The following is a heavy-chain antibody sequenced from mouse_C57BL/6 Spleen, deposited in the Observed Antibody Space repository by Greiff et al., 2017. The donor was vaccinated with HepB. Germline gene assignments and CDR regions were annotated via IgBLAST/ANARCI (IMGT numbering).Heavy chain of an antibody. V-gene: IGHV1-66*01. CDR2: IYPGSGNT. CDR1: GYSFTSYY. Sequence: QVQLQQSGPELVKPGASVKISCKASGYSFTSYYIHWVKQRPGQGLEWIGWIYPGSGNTKYNEKFKGKATLTADTSSSTAYMQLSSLTSEDSAVYYCASLYYYGSSYGWYFDVWGTGTTVTVAS. D-gene: IGHD1-1*01. CDR3: ASLYYYGSSYGWYFDV. J-gene: IGHJ1*03.